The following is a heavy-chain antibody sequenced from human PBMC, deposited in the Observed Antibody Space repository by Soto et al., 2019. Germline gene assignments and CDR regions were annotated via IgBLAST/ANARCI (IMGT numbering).Heavy chain of an antibody. CDR1: GHSFTSYW. D-gene: IGHD6-6*01. CDR3: ARHPRRSSSMNYYYCGMEV. CDR2: IYPGDSDT. J-gene: IGHJ6*02. V-gene: IGHV5-51*01. Sequence: PGESLKISCKGSGHSFTSYWIGWVRQMPGKGLEWMAIIYPGDSDTRNSPSFQGQVTISADKPISTAYLQWSSLKASNTAMYYSARHPRRSSSMNYYYCGMEVWGQGTTGAVSS.